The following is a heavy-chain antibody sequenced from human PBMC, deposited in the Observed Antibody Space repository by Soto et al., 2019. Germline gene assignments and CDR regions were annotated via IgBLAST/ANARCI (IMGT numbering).Heavy chain of an antibody. CDR1: GYTFTGYY. J-gene: IGHJ3*02. CDR3: ARDEGYCSGGSCQGAFDI. D-gene: IGHD2-15*01. Sequence: ASVKVSCKASGYTFTGYYMHWVRQAPGQGLEWMGWINPNSGGTNYAQKFQGWVTMTRDTSISTAYMELSRLRSDDTAVYYCARDEGYCSGGSCQGAFDIWGQGTMVTVSS. V-gene: IGHV1-2*04. CDR2: INPNSGGT.